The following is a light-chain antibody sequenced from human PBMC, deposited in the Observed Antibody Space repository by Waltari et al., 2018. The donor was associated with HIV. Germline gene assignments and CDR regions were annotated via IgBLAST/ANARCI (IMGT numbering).Light chain of an antibody. CDR3: CSYAGSGTYV. J-gene: IGLJ1*01. Sequence: QSALTQPASVSGSPGQSITTSCTGTSSDVGTYNHVSWYQLHPGKVPKLMIYDVSKRPSGVPNRFSGSKSGDTASLTISGLQAEDEADYYCCSYAGSGTYVFGTGTKVTVL. V-gene: IGLV2-23*02. CDR2: DVS. CDR1: SSDVGTYNH.